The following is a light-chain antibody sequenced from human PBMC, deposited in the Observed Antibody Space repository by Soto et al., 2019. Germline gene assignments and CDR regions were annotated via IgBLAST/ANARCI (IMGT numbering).Light chain of an antibody. CDR2: AAS. CDR3: QQYGSTPPT. Sequence: EIVLTQSPGTLSLSPGERATLSCRASQSVTSSYLAWYQRKPGQAPRLLIFAASTRATGIPDRFSCSGSGTDFTLTISRLEPEDFALYYCQQYGSTPPTFGQGTKVEIK. J-gene: IGKJ2*01. V-gene: IGKV3-20*01. CDR1: QSVTSSY.